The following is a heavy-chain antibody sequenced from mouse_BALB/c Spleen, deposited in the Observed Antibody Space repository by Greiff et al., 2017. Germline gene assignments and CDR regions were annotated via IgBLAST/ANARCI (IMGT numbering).Heavy chain of an antibody. CDR2: ISYSGST. CDR1: GYSITSDYA. CDR3: ARDADYYGSSYPVYFDY. J-gene: IGHJ2*01. Sequence: EVQLVESGPGLVKPSQSLSLTCTVTGYSITSDYAWNWIRQFPGNKLEWMGYISYSGSTSYNPSLKSRISITRDTSKNQFFLQLNSVTTEDTATYYCARDADYYGSSYPVYFDYWGQGTTLTVSS. V-gene: IGHV3-2*02. D-gene: IGHD1-1*01.